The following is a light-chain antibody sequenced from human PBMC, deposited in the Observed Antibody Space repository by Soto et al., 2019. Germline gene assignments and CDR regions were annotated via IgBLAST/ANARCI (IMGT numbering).Light chain of an antibody. CDR1: SSNIGSNS. V-gene: IGLV1-44*01. Sequence: QAVVTQPPSASATPGQRVTISCSGSSSNIGSNSVNWYQQVPGTAPRLLIYSNNQRPSGVPDRLSGSKSGTSASLAIGGLLSEDEADYYCASWDDSLNAYVFGGGTKLTV. J-gene: IGLJ1*01. CDR2: SNN. CDR3: ASWDDSLNAYV.